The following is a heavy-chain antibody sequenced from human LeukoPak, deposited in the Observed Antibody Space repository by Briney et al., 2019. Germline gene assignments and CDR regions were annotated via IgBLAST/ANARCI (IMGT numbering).Heavy chain of an antibody. D-gene: IGHD2-2*01. V-gene: IGHV3-23*01. CDR2: ISGSGGST. CDR3: AKKRGYCSSTSCFDYFDY. Sequence: GGSLRLSCAASGFTFSSYAMSWVRQAPGKGLEWVSAISGSGGSTYYADSVKGRFTISRDNSKNTLYLQMNSLRAEDTAVYYCAKKRGYCSSTSCFDYFDYWGQGTLVTVSS. CDR1: GFTFSSYA. J-gene: IGHJ4*02.